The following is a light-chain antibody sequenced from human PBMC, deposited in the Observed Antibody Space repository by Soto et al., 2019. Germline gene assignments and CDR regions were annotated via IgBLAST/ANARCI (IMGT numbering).Light chain of an antibody. CDR2: DAS. CDR3: QQRSSWFT. V-gene: IGKV3-11*01. Sequence: EIVLTQSPATLSLSPGERATLSCRASQSVSSYLAWYQQKPGQAPRLLIYDASNRATGIPARFSGSGSGTDFTLTISSLEPEDFAVYYCQQRSSWFTFGPGTKVDIK. CDR1: QSVSSY. J-gene: IGKJ3*01.